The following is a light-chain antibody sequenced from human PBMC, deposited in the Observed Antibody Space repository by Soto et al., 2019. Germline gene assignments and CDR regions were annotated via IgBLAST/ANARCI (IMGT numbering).Light chain of an antibody. CDR2: DPS. J-gene: IGKJ2*01. CDR3: QQYGSSPYT. Sequence: EIGLTQSPGTLSLSPGERATLSCRASQSVNSTYLAWYQQKPGQAPRLLIYDPSSRATRITDRFSGSGSATDFTLTISRLEPEEFAVYYCQQYGSSPYTFGQGTKAETK. V-gene: IGKV3-20*01. CDR1: QSVNSTY.